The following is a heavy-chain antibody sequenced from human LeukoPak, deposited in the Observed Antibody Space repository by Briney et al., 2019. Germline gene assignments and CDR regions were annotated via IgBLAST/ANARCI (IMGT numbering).Heavy chain of an antibody. CDR3: ARGGDYGIDV. D-gene: IGHD3-16*01. Sequence: SETLSLTCTVSGGSISSGGYYWSWIRQLPGKGLEWIGYIYYSGTTYYNPSLKSRLTISVDTSQNQFSLKLSSVTAADTAVYYCARGGDYGIDVWGQGTTVTVSS. J-gene: IGHJ6*02. CDR1: GGSISSGGYY. V-gene: IGHV4-31*03. CDR2: IYYSGTT.